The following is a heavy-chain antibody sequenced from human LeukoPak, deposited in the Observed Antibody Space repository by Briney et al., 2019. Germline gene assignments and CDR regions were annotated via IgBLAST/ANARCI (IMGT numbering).Heavy chain of an antibody. Sequence: ASVKVSCKASGYTFTSYAMHWVRQAPGQRLEWMGWINAGIGDTKYSQNFQDRVTISRDSSASTAYMELSSLRSEDTAVYYCARVLNYYDSSGYYSGAFDIWGQGTKVTVSS. D-gene: IGHD3-22*01. CDR3: ARVLNYYDSSGYYSGAFDI. J-gene: IGHJ3*02. CDR1: GYTFTSYA. V-gene: IGHV1-3*01. CDR2: INAGIGDT.